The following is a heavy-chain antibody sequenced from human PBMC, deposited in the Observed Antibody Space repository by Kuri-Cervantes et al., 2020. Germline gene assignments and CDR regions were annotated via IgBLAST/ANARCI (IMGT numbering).Heavy chain of an antibody. CDR1: GFTFSSYD. CDR3: ARDWYSYGYESPFDY. Sequence: GGSLRLSCAASGFTFSSYDMHWVRQATGKGLEWVSAIGTAGDTYYPGSVKGRFTISRENAKNSLYLQMNSLRAGDTAVYYCARDWYSYGYESPFDYWGQGTLVTVSS. D-gene: IGHD5-18*01. V-gene: IGHV3-13*01. J-gene: IGHJ4*02. CDR2: IGTAGDT.